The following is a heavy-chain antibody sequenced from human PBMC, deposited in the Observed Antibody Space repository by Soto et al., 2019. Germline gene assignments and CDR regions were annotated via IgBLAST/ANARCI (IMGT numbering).Heavy chain of an antibody. J-gene: IGHJ4*02. CDR3: ARGGVDYYDSSGYYFSPYYFDY. CDR1: GGSNSSGGYS. CDR2: IYHSGST. D-gene: IGHD3-22*01. Sequence: QLQLQESGSGLVKPSQTLSLTCAVSGGSNSSGGYSWSWIRQPPGKGLEWIGYIYHSGSTYYNPSLKSRVTISVDRSKNQFSLKLSSVTAADTAVYYCARGGVDYYDSSGYYFSPYYFDYWGQGTLVTVSS. V-gene: IGHV4-30-2*01.